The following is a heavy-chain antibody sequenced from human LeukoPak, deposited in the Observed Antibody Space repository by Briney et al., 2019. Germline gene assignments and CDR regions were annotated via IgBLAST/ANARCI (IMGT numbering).Heavy chain of an antibody. J-gene: IGHJ6*02. V-gene: IGHV5-51*01. CDR1: GYSFTSYW. CDR2: IYPGDSDT. CDR3: ARRIDGDYYVMDV. Sequence: GESLKISCKCSGYSFTSYWIGWVRQMCGKGLEWMGIIYPGDSDTRYSPSFQGQVTISADKSITTAYLQWSSLKASDSAMYYCARRIDGDYYVMDVWGQGTTVTVSS. D-gene: IGHD2-15*01.